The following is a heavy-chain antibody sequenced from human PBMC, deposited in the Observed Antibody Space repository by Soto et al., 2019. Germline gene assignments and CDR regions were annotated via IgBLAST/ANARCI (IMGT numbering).Heavy chain of an antibody. J-gene: IGHJ4*02. V-gene: IGHV3-66*01. D-gene: IGHD6-19*01. Sequence: EVQLVESGGGLVQPGGSLRLSCAASGFTVSSSYISWVRQAPGKRLEWVSTIYSSGSTYYADSVRSRFTISRDESTNPWYLQTNSLREVGPAVYSCTREARGSGWWSQGSCESGGQGTLVTVSS. CDR3: TREARGSGWWSQGSCES. CDR2: IYSSGST. CDR1: GFTVSSSY.